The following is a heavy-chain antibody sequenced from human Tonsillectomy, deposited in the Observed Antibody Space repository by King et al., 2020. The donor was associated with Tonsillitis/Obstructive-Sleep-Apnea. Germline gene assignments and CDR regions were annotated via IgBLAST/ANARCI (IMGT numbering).Heavy chain of an antibody. CDR2: IYYSGST. V-gene: IGHV4-61*01. D-gene: IGHD3-10*01. J-gene: IGHJ5*02. CDR3: ARVPGAGLRWFDP. Sequence: VQLQESGPGLVKPSETLSLTCTVSGGSVSSGSDYWSWIRQPPGKGLEWIGYIYYSGSTNYNPSLKSRVTISVDTSKNQFSLKLSSLTAADTAVYYCARVPGAGLRWFDPWGQGTRVTVSS. CDR1: GGSVSSGSDY.